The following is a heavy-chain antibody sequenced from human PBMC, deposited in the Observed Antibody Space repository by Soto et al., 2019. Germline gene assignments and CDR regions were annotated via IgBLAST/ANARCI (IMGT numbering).Heavy chain of an antibody. Sequence: ASVKVSCKASGYTFTGYYMHWVRQAPGQGLEWMGWISPNSGGTNYAQKFQGRVTMTRDTSISTAYMELSRLRSDDTAAYYCARDVSGSYHYYYGMDVWGQGTTVTVSS. CDR1: GYTFTGYY. V-gene: IGHV1-2*02. D-gene: IGHD3-10*01. CDR3: ARDVSGSYHYYYGMDV. CDR2: ISPNSGGT. J-gene: IGHJ6*02.